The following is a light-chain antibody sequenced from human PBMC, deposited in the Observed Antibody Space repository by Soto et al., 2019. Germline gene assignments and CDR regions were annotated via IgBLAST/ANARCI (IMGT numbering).Light chain of an antibody. V-gene: IGLV2-11*01. CDR3: CLMAGSYIGV. CDR2: DVS. J-gene: IGLJ3*02. CDR1: SSDVGGYNY. Sequence: QSALTQPRSVSGSPGQSVTISCTGTSSDVGGYNYVSWYQQHPGKAPKLMIYDVSKRPAGVPDRFSGSKSGNTASLTISGHQAEDEGYFYRCLMAGSYIGVFGGGTKLTVL.